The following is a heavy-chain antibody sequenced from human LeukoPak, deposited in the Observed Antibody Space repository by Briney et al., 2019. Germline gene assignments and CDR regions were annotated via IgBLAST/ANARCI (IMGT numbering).Heavy chain of an antibody. D-gene: IGHD2-2*01. J-gene: IGHJ4*02. CDR3: ARRCSSTSCYHFDY. CDR1: GFTFSSYS. CDR2: ISSSSSYI. V-gene: IGHV3-21*01. Sequence: PGGSLRLSCAASGFTFSSYSMNWVRQAPGKGLEWVSSISSSSSYIYYADSVKGRFTISRDNAKNSLYLQMNSLRAEDTAVCYCARRCSSTSCYHFDYWGQGTLVTVSS.